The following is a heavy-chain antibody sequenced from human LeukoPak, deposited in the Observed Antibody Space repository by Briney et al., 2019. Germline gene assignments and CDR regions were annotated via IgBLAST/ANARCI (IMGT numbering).Heavy chain of an antibody. CDR2: INAGNGNT. Sequence: PLASVKVSCKASGYTFTSYAMHWVRQAPGQRLEWMGWINAGNGNTKYSQKFQGRVTITRDTSASTAYMELSSLSSEDTAVYYCARDRGDYDYNWFDPWGQGTLVTVSS. V-gene: IGHV1-3*01. CDR3: ARDRGDYDYNWFDP. D-gene: IGHD4-17*01. CDR1: GYTFTSYA. J-gene: IGHJ5*02.